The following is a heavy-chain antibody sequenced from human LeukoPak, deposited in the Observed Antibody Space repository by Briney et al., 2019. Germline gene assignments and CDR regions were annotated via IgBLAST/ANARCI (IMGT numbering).Heavy chain of an antibody. CDR2: ISGSGGST. Sequence: PGGSLRLSCAASGFTFSSYAMSWVRQAPGKGLEWVSAISGSGGSTYYADSVKGRFIISRDNSKNTLYLQMNSLRAEDTAVYYCAKDIEWFGELLGYYYGMDVWGQGTTVTVSS. CDR3: AKDIEWFGELLGYYYGMDV. CDR1: GFTFSSYA. D-gene: IGHD3-10*01. V-gene: IGHV3-23*01. J-gene: IGHJ6*02.